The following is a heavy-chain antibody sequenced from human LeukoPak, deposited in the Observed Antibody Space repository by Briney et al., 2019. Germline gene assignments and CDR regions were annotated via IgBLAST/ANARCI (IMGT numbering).Heavy chain of an antibody. J-gene: IGHJ5*02. CDR2: IDYSGST. D-gene: IGHD2-2*01. V-gene: IGHV4-31*03. CDR3: ARAPSYIVVVPSAIEGVNWFDP. CDR1: GGSISSGGYY. Sequence: SETLSLTCTVSGGSISSGGYYWSWIRQHPGKGLEWIGYIDYSGSTYYNPSLKSRVTISVDTSKNQFSLKLSSVTAADTAVYYCARAPSYIVVVPSAIEGVNWFDPWGQGTLVTVSS.